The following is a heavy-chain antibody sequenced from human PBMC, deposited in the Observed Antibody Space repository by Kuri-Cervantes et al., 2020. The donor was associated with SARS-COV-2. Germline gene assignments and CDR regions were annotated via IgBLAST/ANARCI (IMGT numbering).Heavy chain of an antibody. D-gene: IGHD3-3*01. CDR1: GFTCSSYA. CDR2: ISSNGGST. CDR3: ARGRRYDFWSGYYGNWFDP. Sequence: GGSLRLSCAASGFTCSSYAMHWVRQAPGKGLEYVSAISSNGGSTYYANAVKGRFTISRDNAKNFLYLQMNSLRSEDTAVYYCARGRRYDFWSGYYGNWFDPWGRGTLVTVSS. J-gene: IGHJ5*02. V-gene: IGHV3-64*01.